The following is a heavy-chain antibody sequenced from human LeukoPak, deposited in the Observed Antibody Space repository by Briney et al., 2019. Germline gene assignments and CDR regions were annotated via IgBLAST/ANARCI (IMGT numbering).Heavy chain of an antibody. J-gene: IGHJ3*02. CDR3: ASYGTVVTHDAFDI. D-gene: IGHD4-23*01. CDR1: GFTFSSYS. Sequence: GGSLRLSCAASGFTFSSYSMNWVRQAPGKGLEWVSSISSSSSYIYYADSVKGRFTISRDNAKNSLYLQMNSLRAEDTAVYYCASYGTVVTHDAFDIWGQGTMVTVSS. V-gene: IGHV3-21*01. CDR2: ISSSSSYI.